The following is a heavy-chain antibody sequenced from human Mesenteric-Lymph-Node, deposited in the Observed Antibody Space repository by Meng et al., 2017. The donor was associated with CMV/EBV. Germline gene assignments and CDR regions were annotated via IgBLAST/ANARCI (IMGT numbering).Heavy chain of an antibody. D-gene: IGHD2-2*01. J-gene: IGHJ4*02. CDR2: TYHRSKWCS. CDR1: NVSSNTAA. CDR3: ARSSFLVPAAHFDY. Sequence: NVSSNTAAWNWIRQSPSRGLEWLGRTYHRSKWCSDYAVSVKSRITIKPDTAKNQFSLHLNSVTPEDTAVYSCARSSFLVPAAHFDYWGQGTLVTVSS. V-gene: IGHV6-1*01.